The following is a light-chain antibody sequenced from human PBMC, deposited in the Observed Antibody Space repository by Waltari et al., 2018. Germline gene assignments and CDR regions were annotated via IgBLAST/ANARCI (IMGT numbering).Light chain of an antibody. CDR2: AVT. V-gene: IGLV2-14*01. Sequence: QSALTQPASVSGSPGQSITIPCTGTSDDLGNYRYVSWYQQHSGRAPKLNLYAVTNRPSGVSDRFSGSKSGNTASLTISGLQTEDEADYYCAAYASANTLLFGGGTQLTVL. CDR3: AAYASANTLL. CDR1: SDDLGNYRY. J-gene: IGLJ2*01.